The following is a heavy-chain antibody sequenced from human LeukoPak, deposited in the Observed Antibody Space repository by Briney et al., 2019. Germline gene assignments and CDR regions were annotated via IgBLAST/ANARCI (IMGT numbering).Heavy chain of an antibody. J-gene: IGHJ4*02. CDR1: GGSISSSCYY. CDR2: IYYSGST. V-gene: IGHV4-39*01. CDR3: ARLVGAIEDFDY. Sequence: SENLSLTCTVSGGSISSSCYYWGWIRQTPGKGLEWIGSIYYSGSTYYNPSLKSRVTISVDTSKNQFSLKLSSVTAADTAVYYCARLVGAIEDFDYWGQGTLVTVSS. D-gene: IGHD1-26*01.